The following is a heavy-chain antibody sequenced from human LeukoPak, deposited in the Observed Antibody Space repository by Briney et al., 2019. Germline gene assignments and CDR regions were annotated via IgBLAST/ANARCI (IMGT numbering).Heavy chain of an antibody. CDR3: ARDPLPLRAETDGMDV. CDR2: IYYSGST. Sequence: PSQTLSLTCTVSGGSISSGDYYWSWIRQPPGKGLEWIGYIYYSGSTYYNPSLKRRVTISVDTSKNQFSLKLSSVTAADTAVYYCARDPLPLRAETDGMDVWGQGTTVTVSS. J-gene: IGHJ6*02. CDR1: GGSISSGDYY. V-gene: IGHV4-30-4*01.